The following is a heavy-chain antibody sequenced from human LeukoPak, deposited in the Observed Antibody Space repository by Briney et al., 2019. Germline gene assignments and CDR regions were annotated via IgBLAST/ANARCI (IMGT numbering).Heavy chain of an antibody. J-gene: IGHJ3*01. Sequence: QSGGSLRLSCAASGFTFSSYWMTWVRQAPGKGLEWVANIKQAGTEKYYVDSVKGRFTISRDNAKNSLYLQMNSLRAEDTAVYYCARDRNYYVNRDYRTDPFDVWGPGTMVAVSS. CDR3: ARDRNYYVNRDYRTDPFDV. V-gene: IGHV3-7*03. CDR1: GFTFSSYW. CDR2: IKQAGTEK. D-gene: IGHD3-22*01.